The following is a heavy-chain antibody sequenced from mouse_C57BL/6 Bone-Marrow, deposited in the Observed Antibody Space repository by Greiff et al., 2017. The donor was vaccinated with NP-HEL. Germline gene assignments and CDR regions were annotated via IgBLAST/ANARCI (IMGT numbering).Heavy chain of an antibody. Sequence: VQLQQPGAELVKPGASVKMSCKASGYTFTSYWITWVKQRPGQGLEWIGDIYPGSGSTNYNEKFKSKATLTVDTSSSTAYMQLSSLTSKDSAVYYCRYDGYYGFYYFDYWGQGTTLTVSS. J-gene: IGHJ2*01. D-gene: IGHD2-3*01. V-gene: IGHV1-55*01. CDR1: GYTFTSYW. CDR2: IYPGSGST. CDR3: RYDGYYGFYYFDY.